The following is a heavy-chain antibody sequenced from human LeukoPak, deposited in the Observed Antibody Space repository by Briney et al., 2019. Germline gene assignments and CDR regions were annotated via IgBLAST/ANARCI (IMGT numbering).Heavy chain of an antibody. CDR2: IYYSGST. V-gene: IGHV4-39*07. D-gene: IGHD1-26*01. CDR3: AGWEWELTAFDI. CDR1: GGSISSSSYY. Sequence: PSETLSLTCTVSGGSISSSSYYWGWIRQPPGKGLEWIGSIYYSGSTYYNPSLKSRVTISVDTSKNQFSLKLSSVTAADTAVYYCAGWEWELTAFDIWGQGTMVTVSS. J-gene: IGHJ3*02.